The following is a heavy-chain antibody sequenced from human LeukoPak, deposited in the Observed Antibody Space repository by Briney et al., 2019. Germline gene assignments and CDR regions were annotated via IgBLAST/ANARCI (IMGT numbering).Heavy chain of an antibody. CDR2: IVVGSGNT. CDR1: GFTFTSSA. J-gene: IGHJ5*02. D-gene: IGHD3-22*01. Sequence: ASVKVSCKASGFTFTSSAVQWVRQARGQRLEWIGWIVVGSGNTNYAQKFQERVTITRDMSTSTAYMELSSLRSEDTAVYYCAAVRERTYDSSGPPPHPWGQGTLVTVSS. CDR3: AAVRERTYDSSGPPPHP. V-gene: IGHV1-58*01.